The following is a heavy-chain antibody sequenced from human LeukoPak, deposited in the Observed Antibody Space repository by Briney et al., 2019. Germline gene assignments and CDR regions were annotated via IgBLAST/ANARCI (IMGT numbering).Heavy chain of an antibody. D-gene: IGHD2-21*02. Sequence: ASVKVSCKASGYTFTSYGISWVRQAPGQGLEWMGWISPFNGNTNYAQQFQGRVIMTTDTSTTTAYMDLRSLRSDDTAIYYCARISVLLFEFERFDPWGQGTLVTVSS. CDR3: ARISVLLFEFERFDP. CDR2: ISPFNGNT. CDR1: GYTFTSYG. J-gene: IGHJ5*02. V-gene: IGHV1-18*01.